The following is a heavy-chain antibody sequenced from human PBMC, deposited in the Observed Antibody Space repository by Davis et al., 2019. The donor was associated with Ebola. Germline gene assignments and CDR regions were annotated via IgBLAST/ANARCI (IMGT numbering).Heavy chain of an antibody. CDR1: GLSFSDFE. CDR2: ISSGGSSK. V-gene: IGHV3-48*03. Sequence: PGGSLRLSCAASGLSFSDFEMNWIRQAPGKGLEWISHISSGGSSKYYSDSVRGRFTISRDNAKNVLFLQMDSLTTEDTGVYYCATPREGKFDYWGQGTLVTVSS. J-gene: IGHJ4*02. CDR3: ATPREGKFDY.